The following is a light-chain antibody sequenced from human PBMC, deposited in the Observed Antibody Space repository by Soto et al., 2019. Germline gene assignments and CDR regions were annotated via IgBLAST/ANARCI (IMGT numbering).Light chain of an antibody. CDR2: EVT. CDR3: ISYTSSSTHYVI. J-gene: IGLJ2*01. CDR1: SNDVGGYNY. V-gene: IGLV2-14*01. Sequence: QSVLTQPASVSGSPGQSITISCTGTSNDVGGYNYVSWYQQHPGKAPKLIIYEVTDRPSGVSNRFSGSKSGNTASLTISGLQAEDEADYYCISYTSSSTHYVIIGGGTKLTVL.